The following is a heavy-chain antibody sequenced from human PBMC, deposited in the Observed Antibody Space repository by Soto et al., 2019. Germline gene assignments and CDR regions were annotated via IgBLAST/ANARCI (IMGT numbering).Heavy chain of an antibody. Sequence: SETLSLTCTVSGGSISSGGYYWSWIRQHPGKGLEWIGYIYYSGSTYYNPSLKSRVTISVDTSKNQFSLKLSSVTAADTAVYYCARGPYYDSSGYFDYWRQGTLVTVSS. CDR2: IYYSGST. CDR1: GGSISSGGYY. D-gene: IGHD3-22*01. V-gene: IGHV4-31*03. J-gene: IGHJ4*02. CDR3: ARGPYYDSSGYFDY.